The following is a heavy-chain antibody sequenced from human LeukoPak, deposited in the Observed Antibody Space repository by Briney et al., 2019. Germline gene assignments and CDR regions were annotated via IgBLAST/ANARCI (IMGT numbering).Heavy chain of an antibody. CDR2: IYYSGST. J-gene: IGHJ5*02. CDR1: GGSVSSGSYY. V-gene: IGHV4-61*01. CDR3: ARGTGELRGWFDP. Sequence: PSETLSLTCTVSGGSVSSGSYYWSWIRQPPGKGLEWIGYIYYSGSTNYNPSLKSRVTISVDTSKNQFSLKLSSVTAADTAVYYCARGTGELRGWFDPWGQGTLVTVSS. D-gene: IGHD3-10*01.